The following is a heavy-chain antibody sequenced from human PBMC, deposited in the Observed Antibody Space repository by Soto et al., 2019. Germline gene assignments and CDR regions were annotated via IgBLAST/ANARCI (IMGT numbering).Heavy chain of an antibody. V-gene: IGHV3-23*01. J-gene: IGHJ1*01. CDR2: ISGSGGST. D-gene: IGHD6-13*01. Sequence: GGSLRLSCAASGFTFSSYAMTWVRQAPGKGLEWVSVISGSGGSTYFADSVKGRFTISRDNSKNTLYLQMSSLRAEDTAVYYCARDLGSSWYPEYFQHWGQGTLVTVSS. CDR3: ARDLGSSWYPEYFQH. CDR1: GFTFSSYA.